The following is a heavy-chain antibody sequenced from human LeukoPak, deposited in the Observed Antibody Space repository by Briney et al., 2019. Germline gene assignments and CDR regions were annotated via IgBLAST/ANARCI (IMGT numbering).Heavy chain of an antibody. CDR2: IYTSGST. V-gene: IGHV4-4*07. Sequence: SETLSLTCTVSGVSISSYYWSWIRQPAGKGLEWIGRIYTSGSTNYNPSLKSRVTMSVDTSKNQFSLKLSSVTAADTAVYYCARDEPFYYYDSSGYYYYFDYWGQGTLVTVSS. CDR3: ARDEPFYYYDSSGYYYYFDY. D-gene: IGHD3-22*01. CDR1: GVSISSYY. J-gene: IGHJ4*02.